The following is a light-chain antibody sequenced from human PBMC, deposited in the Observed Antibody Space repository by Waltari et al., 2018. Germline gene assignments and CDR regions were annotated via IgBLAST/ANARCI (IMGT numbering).Light chain of an antibody. J-gene: IGKJ1*01. CDR2: KAS. V-gene: IGKV1-5*03. CDR1: QSIDTW. Sequence: DIQMTQSPSRLSASVGDRVTITCRASQSIDTWLAWYQHKPGKAPKVLIYKASYLESGVPSRFSGSGSGTEFTLTISSLQPDDFATYYCQQYNTDSPWTFGQGTKVEVK. CDR3: QQYNTDSPWT.